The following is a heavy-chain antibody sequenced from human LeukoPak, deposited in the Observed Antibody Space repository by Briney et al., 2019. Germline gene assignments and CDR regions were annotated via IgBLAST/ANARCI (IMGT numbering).Heavy chain of an antibody. Sequence: KPSETLSLTCTVSGGSISNYYWSWIRQPPGKGLEWIGYIYYSGTTNYNPSLKSRVTISVDTSKNQFSLKLNSVTAADTAVYYCARGLGGSSGYYRINFDYWGQGTLVTVSS. CDR2: IYYSGTT. CDR3: ARGLGGSSGYYRINFDY. J-gene: IGHJ4*02. D-gene: IGHD3-22*01. CDR1: GGSISNYY. V-gene: IGHV4-59*12.